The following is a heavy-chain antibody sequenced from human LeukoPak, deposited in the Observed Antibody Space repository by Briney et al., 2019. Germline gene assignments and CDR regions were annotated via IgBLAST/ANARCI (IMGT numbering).Heavy chain of an antibody. CDR1: GGSFSGYY. CDR2: INHSGST. J-gene: IGHJ6*02. V-gene: IGHV4-34*01. CDR3: ARLSYYYDSSGYYPPGYGMDV. Sequence: SETLSLTCAVYGGSFSGYYWSWIRQPPGKGLEWIGEINHSGSTNSNPYLKSRVTISVDTSKNQFFQKLSPVTAADTAVYYCARLSYYYDSSGYYPPGYGMDVWGQGTTVTVSS. D-gene: IGHD3-22*01.